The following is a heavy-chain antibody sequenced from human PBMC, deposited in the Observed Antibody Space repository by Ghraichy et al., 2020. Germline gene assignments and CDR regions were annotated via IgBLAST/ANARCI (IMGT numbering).Heavy chain of an antibody. CDR2: AYSSGVT. CDR1: GDTIISSTSY. V-gene: IGHV4-39*01. J-gene: IGHJ5*02. Sequence: SETLSLTCSVSGDTIISSTSYWGWVRQPQGEGLEWLANAYSSGVTYSKSSLRSRVTMFVDTSQNQFSLRLKSVTAADTAVYYCVRWGGPGRLFDPWGQGTRVTVSS. D-gene: IGHD1-26*01. CDR3: VRWGGPGRLFDP.